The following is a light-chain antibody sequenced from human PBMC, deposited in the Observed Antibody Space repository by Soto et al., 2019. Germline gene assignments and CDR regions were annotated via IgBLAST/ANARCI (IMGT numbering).Light chain of an antibody. V-gene: IGKV1-8*01. CDR2: AAS. CDR3: QQYYSYSSLT. J-gene: IGKJ5*01. CDR1: QGISSY. Sequence: AIRMTQSPSSFSASTGDRVTITCRASQGISSYLAWYQQKPGKAPKLLIYAASTLQSGVPSRFRGSGSGTDFTLTISCLQSEDFATYYCQQYYSYSSLTFGQGTRLEIK.